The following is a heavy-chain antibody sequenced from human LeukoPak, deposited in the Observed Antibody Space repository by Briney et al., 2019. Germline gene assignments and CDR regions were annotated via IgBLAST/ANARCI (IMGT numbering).Heavy chain of an antibody. D-gene: IGHD3-10*01. J-gene: IGHJ1*01. CDR3: ARHRLPYYYGSGSPTGYFQH. CDR2: ISSSGSTI. V-gene: IGHV3-11*01. Sequence: GGSLRLSCAASGFTFSTCAMSWVRQAPGKGLEWVSYISSSGSTIYYADSVKGRFTISRDNAKNSLYLQMNSLRAEDTAVYYCARHRLPYYYGSGSPTGYFQHWGQGTLVTVSS. CDR1: GFTFSTCA.